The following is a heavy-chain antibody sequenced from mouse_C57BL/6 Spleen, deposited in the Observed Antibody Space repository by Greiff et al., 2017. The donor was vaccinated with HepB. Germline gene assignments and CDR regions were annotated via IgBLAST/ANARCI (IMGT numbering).Heavy chain of an antibody. D-gene: IGHD1-1*01. Sequence: EVMLVESGEGLVKPGGSLKLSCAASGFTFSSYAMSWVRQTPEKRLEWVAYISSGGDYIYYADTVKGRFTISRDNARNTLYLQMSSLKSEDTAMYYCTRYLYYYGSSYWYFDVWGTGTTVTVSS. V-gene: IGHV5-9-1*02. CDR3: TRYLYYYGSSYWYFDV. CDR2: ISSGGDYI. J-gene: IGHJ1*03. CDR1: GFTFSSYA.